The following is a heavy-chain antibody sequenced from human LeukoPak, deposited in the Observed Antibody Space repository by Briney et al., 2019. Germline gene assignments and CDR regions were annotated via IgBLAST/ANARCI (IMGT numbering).Heavy chain of an antibody. D-gene: IGHD3-22*01. CDR1: GGSVSSGSYY. CDR2: INHSGST. Sequence: SETLSLTCSVSGGSVSSGSYYWSWIRQPPGTGLEWIGEINHSGSTNYNPSLKSRVTISVDTSKNQFSLKLSSVTAADTAVYYCATTDYYDSSGSFDYWGQGTLVTVSS. J-gene: IGHJ4*02. CDR3: ATTDYYDSSGSFDY. V-gene: IGHV4-39*07.